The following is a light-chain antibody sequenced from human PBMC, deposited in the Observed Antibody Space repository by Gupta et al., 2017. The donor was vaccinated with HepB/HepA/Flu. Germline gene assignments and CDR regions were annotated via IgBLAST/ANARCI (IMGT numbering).Light chain of an antibody. J-gene: IGLJ2*01. Sequence: NFMLTQPHSVSESPGKTVTISCTRSSGNIASAYVQWYQQRPGSAPTTVIYENDQRPSGVPDRFSASIDSSSNSASISISGLKTEDEADYYCQSYDDVVVFGGGTKLTVL. CDR3: QSYDDVVV. CDR2: END. CDR1: SGNIASAY. V-gene: IGLV6-57*03.